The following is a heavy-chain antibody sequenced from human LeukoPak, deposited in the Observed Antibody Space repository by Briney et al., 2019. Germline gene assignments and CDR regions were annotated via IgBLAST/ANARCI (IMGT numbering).Heavy chain of an antibody. Sequence: SETLSLTCTVSGGSITSYTYYWGWIRQPPGKGLEWIGSVSYSGSSYYNPSLKSRVTISLDTSKNQFSLKLTSVTAADTAVYYCARPSNYGSGLGILDWGQGTLVIVSS. CDR1: GGSITSYTYY. CDR3: ARPSNYGSGLGILD. D-gene: IGHD3-10*01. V-gene: IGHV4-39*01. CDR2: VSYSGSS. J-gene: IGHJ4*02.